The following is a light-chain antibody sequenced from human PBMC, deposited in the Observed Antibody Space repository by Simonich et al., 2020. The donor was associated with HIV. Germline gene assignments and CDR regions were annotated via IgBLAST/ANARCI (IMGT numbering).Light chain of an antibody. J-gene: IGKJ2*01. CDR2: DAS. CDR1: QGVSSH. V-gene: IGKV3-11*01. Sequence: EIVLPQSPATLSLSPGERPPLSCRASQGVSSHLAWDQQKPGQAPRLLSYDASNRATGIPARLSGSASGTDFTLTISSREPEAFAVYYCQQRSNSPPFGQGTKLEIK. CDR3: QQRSNSPP.